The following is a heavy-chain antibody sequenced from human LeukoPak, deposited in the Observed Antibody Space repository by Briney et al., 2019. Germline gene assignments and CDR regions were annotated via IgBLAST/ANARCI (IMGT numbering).Heavy chain of an antibody. J-gene: IGHJ6*03. Sequence: GGSLRLSCAASGFTFSTYNMNWVRQAPGKGLEWVSAISSFIYYADSVKGRFTISRDNAKNSLYLQLNSLRAEDTAVYYCARANYYASGSYSDERYYSFYYMDVWGKGTTVTVSS. CDR2: ISSFI. CDR3: ARANYYASGSYSDERYYSFYYMDV. D-gene: IGHD3-10*01. V-gene: IGHV3-21*01. CDR1: GFTFSTYN.